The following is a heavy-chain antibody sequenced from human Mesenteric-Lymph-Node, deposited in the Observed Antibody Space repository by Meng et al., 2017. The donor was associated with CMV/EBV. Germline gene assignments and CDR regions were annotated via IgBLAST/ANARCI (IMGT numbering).Heavy chain of an antibody. D-gene: IGHD3-10*01. CDR3: ARNKSNYLDS. V-gene: IGHV3-20*04. Sequence: LSCVVAGFKFDEEAMSWVRQVSGKGLEWVSGLNWKGVSAGYADSVKGRFIISRDNAKNTLYLQMNRLRAEDTALYYCARNKSNYLDSWGRGTLVTVSS. CDR2: LNWKGVSA. CDR1: GFKFDEEA. J-gene: IGHJ4*02.